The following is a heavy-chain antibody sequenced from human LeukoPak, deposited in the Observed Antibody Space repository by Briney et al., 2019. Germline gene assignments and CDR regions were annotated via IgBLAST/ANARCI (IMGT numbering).Heavy chain of an antibody. V-gene: IGHV3-23*01. Sequence: GGSLRLSCAASGFTFSSYAMSWVRQAPGKGLEWVSAISGSGGSTYYADSVKGRFTISRDNSKNTLYLQMNSLRAEDTAVYYCARDLPDSYDPEGNWYFDLWGRGTLVTVSS. CDR3: ARDLPDSYDPEGNWYFDL. J-gene: IGHJ2*01. D-gene: IGHD5-18*01. CDR1: GFTFSSYA. CDR2: ISGSGGST.